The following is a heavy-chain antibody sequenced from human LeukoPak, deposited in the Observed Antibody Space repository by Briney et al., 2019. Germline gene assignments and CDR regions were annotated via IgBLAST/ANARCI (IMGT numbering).Heavy chain of an antibody. CDR1: GFTFSDYY. V-gene: IGHV3-11*01. J-gene: IGHJ4*02. D-gene: IGHD3-22*01. Sequence: GGSLRLSCAASGFTFSDYYMSWIRQAPGKGLEWISYISSSGSTIYYADSVKGRFTISRDNAKNSLSLQMNSPRAEDTAVYYCARLLNYYDSNGYLDYWGQGTLVTVSS. CDR2: ISSSGSTI. CDR3: ARLLNYYDSNGYLDY.